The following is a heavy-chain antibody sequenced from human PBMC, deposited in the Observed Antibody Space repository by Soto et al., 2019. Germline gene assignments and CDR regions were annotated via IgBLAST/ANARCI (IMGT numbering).Heavy chain of an antibody. CDR2: IYYSGST. CDR3: SRGLRLFKYCSGGSCYSYWFDP. V-gene: IGHV4-31*03. D-gene: IGHD2-15*01. CDR1: GGSISSGGYY. Sequence: SETLSLTCTVSGGSISSGGYYWSWIRQHPGKGLEWIGYIYYSGSTYYKPSLKSRVTISVDTSKNQFSLKLSSVTAADTAVFYCSRGLRLFKYCSGGSCYSYWFDPWGQGTLVTVSS. J-gene: IGHJ5*02.